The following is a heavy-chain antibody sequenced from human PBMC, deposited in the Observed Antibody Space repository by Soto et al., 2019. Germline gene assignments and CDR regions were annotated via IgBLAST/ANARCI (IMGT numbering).Heavy chain of an antibody. V-gene: IGHV1-2*02. D-gene: IGHD3-10*01. CDR1: GYTFTGYY. CDR3: AKITMVRGDLYYYGMDV. Sequence: ASVKVSCKASGYTFTGYYMHWVRQAPGQGLEWMGWINPNSGGTNYAQKFQGRVTMTRDTSISTAYMELSRLRSDDTAVYYCAKITMVRGDLYYYGMDVWGQGTTVTVSS. J-gene: IGHJ6*02. CDR2: INPNSGGT.